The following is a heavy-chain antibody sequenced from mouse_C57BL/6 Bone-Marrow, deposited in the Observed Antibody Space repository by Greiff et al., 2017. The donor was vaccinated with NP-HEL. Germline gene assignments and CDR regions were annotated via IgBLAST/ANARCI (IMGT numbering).Heavy chain of an antibody. D-gene: IGHD1-1*01. CDR3: ARDYYGSSWDY. Sequence: QVHVKQPGAELVMPGASVKLSCKASGYTFTSYWMHWVKQRPGQGLEWIGEIDPSDSYTNYNQKFKGKSTLTVDKSSSTAYMPLSSLTSEDSAVYYCARDYYGSSWDYWGQGTTLTVSS. CDR2: IDPSDSYT. J-gene: IGHJ2*01. CDR1: GYTFTSYW. V-gene: IGHV1-69*01.